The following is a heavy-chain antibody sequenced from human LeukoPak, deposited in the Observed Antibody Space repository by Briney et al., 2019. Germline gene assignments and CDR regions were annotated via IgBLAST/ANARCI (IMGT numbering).Heavy chain of an antibody. CDR1: GGSISSYY. CDR2: IYHSGST. J-gene: IGHJ5*02. CDR3: ARETSYWFDP. V-gene: IGHV4-59*12. D-gene: IGHD6-6*01. Sequence: SETLSLTCTVSGGSISSYYWSWIRQPPGKGLEWIGYIYHSGSTYYNPSLKSRVTISVDRSKNQFSLKLSSVTAADTAVYYCARETSYWFDPWGQGTLVTVSS.